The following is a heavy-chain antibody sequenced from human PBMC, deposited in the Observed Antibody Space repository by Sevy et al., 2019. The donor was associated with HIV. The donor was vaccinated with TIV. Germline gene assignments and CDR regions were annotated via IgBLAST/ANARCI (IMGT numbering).Heavy chain of an antibody. CDR3: ARSPEYYYDSSGFFLFDY. CDR2: IGISGSAM. Sequence: GGSLRLSCAASGFTFSSYAMSWIRQAPGKGLEWLSYIGISGSAMYYADLVKGRFTICRDNTRNSLFLQMNSLRADDTAVYYCARSPEYYYDSSGFFLFDYWGQGTLVTVSS. J-gene: IGHJ4*02. V-gene: IGHV3-11*01. D-gene: IGHD3-22*01. CDR1: GFTFSSYA.